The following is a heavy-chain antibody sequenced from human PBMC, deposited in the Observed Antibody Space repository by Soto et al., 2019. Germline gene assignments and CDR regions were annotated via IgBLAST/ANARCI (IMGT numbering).Heavy chain of an antibody. CDR1: GGTFSSYA. CDR2: IIPIFGTA. J-gene: IGHJ5*02. CDR3: ARDRRGSYWFDP. D-gene: IGHD1-26*01. Sequence: ASVKVSCKASGGTFSSYAISWVRQAPGQGLEWMGGIIPIFGTANYAQKFQGRVTITADESTSTAYMELSSLRSEDTAVYYCARDRRGSYWFDPWGQGTLVTVSS. V-gene: IGHV1-69*13.